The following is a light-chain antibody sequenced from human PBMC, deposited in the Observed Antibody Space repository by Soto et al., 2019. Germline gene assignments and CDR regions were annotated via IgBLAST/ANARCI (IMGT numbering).Light chain of an antibody. J-gene: IGKJ1*01. CDR3: QKYDSAPQT. CDR1: QGIIDY. Sequence: DIQITQSPSSLSASVGDTVTITSRASQGIIDYLAWYQQRPGKVPNLLIYAASTLQTGVPSRFSGSGAGTDFTLTISSLQPEDVGTYYCQKYDSAPQTFGPGTKVEIK. V-gene: IGKV1-27*01. CDR2: AAS.